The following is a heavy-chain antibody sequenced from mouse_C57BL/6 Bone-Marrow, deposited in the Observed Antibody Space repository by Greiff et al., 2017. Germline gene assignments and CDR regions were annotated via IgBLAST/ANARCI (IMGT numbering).Heavy chain of an antibody. CDR3: ARAPFYYYGSSPFGY. CDR1: GYTFTSYG. J-gene: IGHJ2*01. Sequence: QVQLKESGAELARPGASVKLSCKASGYTFTSYGISWVKQRTGQGLEWIGEIYPRSGNTYYNEKFKGKATLTADKSSSTAYMELRSLTSEDSAVYFCARAPFYYYGSSPFGYWGQGTTLTVSS. CDR2: IYPRSGNT. D-gene: IGHD1-1*01. V-gene: IGHV1-81*01.